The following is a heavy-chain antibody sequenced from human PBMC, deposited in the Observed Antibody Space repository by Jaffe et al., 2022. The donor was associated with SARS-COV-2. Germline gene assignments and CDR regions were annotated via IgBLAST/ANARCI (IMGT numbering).Heavy chain of an antibody. V-gene: IGHV1-3*01. CDR1: GYTFSNCA. CDR3: TRGCCGAGCYDWFDP. D-gene: IGHD2-15*01. J-gene: IGHJ5*02. Sequence: QVQLVQSGAEVKKPGASVKISCKASGYTFSNCAMHWVRQAPGQRLEWMGWINAGNGNTVYSQKFQGRVTITRDTSASTAYMELSSLRSEDTAVYYCTRGCCGAGCYDWFDPWGQGTLVTVSS. CDR2: INAGNGNT.